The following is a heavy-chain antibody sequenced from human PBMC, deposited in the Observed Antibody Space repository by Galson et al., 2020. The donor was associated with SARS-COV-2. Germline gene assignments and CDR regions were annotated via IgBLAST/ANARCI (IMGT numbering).Heavy chain of an antibody. CDR2: IYSEGSST. CDR1: GFTFSSYW. D-gene: IGHD7-27*01. Sequence: GGSLRLSCAVSGFTFSSYWMHWVRQAPGKGLEWVSRIYSEGSSTSYADSVKGRFTISGDNAKNTLYLQINSLSAEDTAVYYCARGDMGNDYFDYWGQGTLVTVSS. V-gene: IGHV3-74*01. CDR3: ARGDMGNDYFDY. J-gene: IGHJ4*02.